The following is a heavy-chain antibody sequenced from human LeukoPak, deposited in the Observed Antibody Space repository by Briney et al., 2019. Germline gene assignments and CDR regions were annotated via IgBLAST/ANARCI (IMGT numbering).Heavy chain of an antibody. CDR1: RFTFSSYG. Sequence: GGSLRLSCAASRFTFSSYGMNWVRQAPGKGLEWASYISDSTSSKYYADSVKGRFTISRDNAKNSLYLQMNSLRDEDTAVYYCARDPYYYDSSGYYSTDYWGQGTLVTVSS. CDR2: ISDSTSSK. V-gene: IGHV3-48*02. CDR3: ARDPYYYDSSGYYSTDY. J-gene: IGHJ4*02. D-gene: IGHD3-22*01.